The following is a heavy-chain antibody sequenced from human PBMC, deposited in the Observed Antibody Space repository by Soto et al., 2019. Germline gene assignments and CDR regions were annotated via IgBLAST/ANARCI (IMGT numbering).Heavy chain of an antibody. CDR3: AKFYGGNSTHTYTIDP. J-gene: IGHJ5*02. D-gene: IGHD2-21*02. CDR1: GFTFSTYA. V-gene: IGHV3-23*01. Sequence: EVQLLESGGGLVQPGGSLRLSCAASGFTFSTYAMSWVRQAPGKGLEWASTISGSGGSTHYADSVKGRFTISRDNTKNTLYLQTNSLRAEDTAVYYCAKFYGGNSTHTYTIDPWGQGTLVTVSS. CDR2: ISGSGGST.